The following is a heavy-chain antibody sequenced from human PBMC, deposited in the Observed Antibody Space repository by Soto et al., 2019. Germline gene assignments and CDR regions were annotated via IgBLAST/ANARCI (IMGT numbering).Heavy chain of an antibody. CDR2: ISSSGGSR. Sequence: PERSLRLSCAASRFNFSTLAISCIRHTPVKRLECVSHISSSGGSRDYADSVRGWFTISRDNSKNVLFLQMNSLRADDTATYYCAKDPPPPWTPNWVDSWGKGTLVTVSS. V-gene: IGHV3-23*01. J-gene: IGHJ5*01. CDR3: AKDPPPPWTPNWVDS. CDR1: RFNFSTLA. D-gene: IGHD1-1*01.